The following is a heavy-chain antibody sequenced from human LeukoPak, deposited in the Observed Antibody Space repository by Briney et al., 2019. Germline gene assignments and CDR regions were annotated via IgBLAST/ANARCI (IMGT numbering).Heavy chain of an antibody. CDR3: ARHGPPDSSSWYLFDY. V-gene: IGHV1-18*01. CDR1: GYTFTSYG. Sequence: ASVKVSCKASGYTFTSYGISWVRQAPGQGLEWMGWISAYNGNTNYAQKLQGRVTMTTDTSTSTAYMELRSLRSDDTAVYYCARHGPPDSSSWYLFDYWGQGTLVTVSS. CDR2: ISAYNGNT. D-gene: IGHD6-13*01. J-gene: IGHJ4*02.